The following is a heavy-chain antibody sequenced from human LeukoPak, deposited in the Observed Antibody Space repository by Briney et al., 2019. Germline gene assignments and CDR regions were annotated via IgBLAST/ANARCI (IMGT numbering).Heavy chain of an antibody. Sequence: GGSLRLSCAASGFTFSSYAMHWVRQAPGKGLEWVAVISYDGSNKYYADSVKGRFTISRDNSKNTLYLQMNSLRAEDAAVYYCARGAYYYDSSGYYWGQGTLVTVSS. CDR3: ARGAYYYDSSGYY. D-gene: IGHD3-22*01. CDR2: ISYDGSNK. CDR1: GFTFSSYA. J-gene: IGHJ4*02. V-gene: IGHV3-30-3*01.